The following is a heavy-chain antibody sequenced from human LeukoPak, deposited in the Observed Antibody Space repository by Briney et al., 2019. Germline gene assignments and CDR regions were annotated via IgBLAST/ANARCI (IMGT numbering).Heavy chain of an antibody. CDR1: GGSFSGYY. D-gene: IGHD2-2*01. CDR3: ARRGGVPAAKIRPGYYYMDV. Sequence: SETPSLTCAVYGGSFSGYYWSWIRQPPGKGLEWIGEINHSGSTNYNPSLKSRVTISVDTSKNQFSLKLSSVTAADTAVYYCARRGGVPAAKIRPGYYYMDVWGKGTTVTVSS. J-gene: IGHJ6*03. CDR2: INHSGST. V-gene: IGHV4-34*01.